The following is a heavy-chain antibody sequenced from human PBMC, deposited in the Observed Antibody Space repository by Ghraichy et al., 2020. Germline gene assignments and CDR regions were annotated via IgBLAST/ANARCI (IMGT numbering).Heavy chain of an antibody. V-gene: IGHV4-39*07. CDR2: IYYSGTT. D-gene: IGHD6-6*01. CDR3: ARGKSSSSFPWFDP. J-gene: IGHJ5*02. CDR1: GGSISSSSYY. Sequence: SETLSLTCTVSGGSISSSSYYWGWIRQPPGKGLEWIGSIYYSGTTYYNPSLKSRVTISVDTSKNQFSLKLSSVTAADTAVYYCARGKSSSSFPWFDPWGQGTLVTVSS.